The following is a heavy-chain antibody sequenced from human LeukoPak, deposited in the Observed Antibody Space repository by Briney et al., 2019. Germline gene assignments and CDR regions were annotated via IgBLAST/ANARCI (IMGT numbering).Heavy chain of an antibody. Sequence: GGSLILSCAASGFIFSTYTMNWVRQAPGKGLEWVSAIIGSSAYMYYGDSVKGRFTVSRDNAKNSLYLQMNSLRAEDTAVYYCARDRSGSGDRLLDYWGQGTLVTVSS. CDR2: IIGSSAYM. J-gene: IGHJ4*02. D-gene: IGHD3-10*01. CDR3: ARDRSGSGDRLLDY. CDR1: GFIFSTYT. V-gene: IGHV3-21*01.